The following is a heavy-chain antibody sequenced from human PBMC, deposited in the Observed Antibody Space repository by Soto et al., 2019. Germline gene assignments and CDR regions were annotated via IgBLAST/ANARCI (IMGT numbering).Heavy chain of an antibody. CDR2: ISSSSTYI. J-gene: IGHJ4*02. D-gene: IGHD6-6*01. Sequence: GGSLRLSCAASGFTFSSYSMNWVRQAPGKGLEWVSSISSSSTYIYYADSVKGRFTISRDNAKTSLYLQMNSLRAEDTAVYYCARDGTARPDDYFDYWGQGTLVTVSS. CDR1: GFTFSSYS. CDR3: ARDGTARPDDYFDY. V-gene: IGHV3-21*01.